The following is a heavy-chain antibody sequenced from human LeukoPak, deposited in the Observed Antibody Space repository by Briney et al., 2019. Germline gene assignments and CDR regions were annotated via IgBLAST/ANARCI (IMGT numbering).Heavy chain of an antibody. V-gene: IGHV4-59*11. CDR3: ARASYGDNDCFDY. CDR2: IYYSGGT. J-gene: IGHJ4*02. CDR1: GGSMSSHY. Sequence: SETLSLTCTVSGGSMSSHYWSWIRQPPGKGLEWIGYIYYSGGTNYNPSLKSRVAISVDTSKNQFSLKLSSVTAADTAVYYCARASYGDNDCFDYWGQGTLVTVSS. D-gene: IGHD4-17*01.